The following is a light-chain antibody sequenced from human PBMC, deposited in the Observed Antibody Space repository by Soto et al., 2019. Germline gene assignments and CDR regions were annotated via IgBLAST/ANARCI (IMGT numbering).Light chain of an antibody. Sequence: QSVLTQPPSVSGAPGQRVTISCTGSSSNIGAGYDVHWYQQLPGTAPKILIYGNSNRPSGVPDRFSVSKSGTSASLAITGRQAEDEADYYCQSYDSSLSVVFGGGTKLTVL. CDR2: GNS. J-gene: IGLJ2*01. CDR3: QSYDSSLSVV. V-gene: IGLV1-40*01. CDR1: SSNIGAGYD.